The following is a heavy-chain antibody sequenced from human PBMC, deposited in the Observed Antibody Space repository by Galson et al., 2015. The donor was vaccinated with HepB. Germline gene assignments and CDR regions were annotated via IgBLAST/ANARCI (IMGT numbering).Heavy chain of an antibody. V-gene: IGHV5-51*01. CDR2: IYPGDSDT. D-gene: IGHD2-15*01. Sequence: QSGAEVKKPGESLKISCKGSGYSFTSYWIGWVRQMPGKGLEWMGIIYPGDSDTRYSPSFQGQVTISADKSISTAYLQWSSLKASDTAMYYCARRSRDCSGGSCYGRFDPWGQGTLVTVSS. CDR3: ARRSRDCSGGSCYGRFDP. CDR1: GYSFTSYW. J-gene: IGHJ5*02.